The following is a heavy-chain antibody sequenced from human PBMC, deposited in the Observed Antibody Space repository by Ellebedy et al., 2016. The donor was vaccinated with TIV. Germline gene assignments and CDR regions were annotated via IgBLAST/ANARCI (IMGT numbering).Heavy chain of an antibody. CDR1: GASISSNGHY. Sequence: MPSETLSLTCTVSGASISSNGHYWGWIRQPPGKGLEWIGTFCHNGSTYYSPSLKSRVTISVDTSQNQFSMKLTSVTAADTAIYYCATRIKLTGGIEYWGQGSLVTVSS. V-gene: IGHV4-39*01. J-gene: IGHJ4*02. D-gene: IGHD3-9*01. CDR3: ATRIKLTGGIEY. CDR2: FCHNGST.